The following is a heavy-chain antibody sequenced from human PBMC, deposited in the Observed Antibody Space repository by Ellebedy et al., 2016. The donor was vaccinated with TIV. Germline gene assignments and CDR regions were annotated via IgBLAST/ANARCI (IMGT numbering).Heavy chain of an antibody. CDR1: GYTFTGYY. Sequence: AASVKVSCKASGYTFTGYYMHWVRQAPGQGREWMGRLNPILAIATYAEKFQGRLTIHADKSTSTDYMELSSLRSEDTAVYYGAADYGDYVLEDWGQGTLITVSS. J-gene: IGHJ4*02. CDR2: LNPILAIA. V-gene: IGHV1-69*02. CDR3: AADYGDYVLED. D-gene: IGHD4-17*01.